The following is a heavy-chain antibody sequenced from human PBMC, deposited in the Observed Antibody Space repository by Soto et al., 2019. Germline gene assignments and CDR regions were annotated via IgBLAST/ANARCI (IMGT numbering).Heavy chain of an antibody. CDR1: GFSLSTSAVG. CDR3: AHLVVAGLTYYFDY. J-gene: IGHJ4*02. CDR2: IYWDDDK. D-gene: IGHD2-15*01. Sequence: QITLKESGPTLVKPTQTLTLTCTFSGFSLSTSAVGVGWIRQPPGKALEWLAFIYWDDDKRYSPSLKSSLTLXXXTXXTQVVLATTDMDPVDTATYYCAHLVVAGLTYYFDYWGQGTLVTVSS. V-gene: IGHV2-5*02.